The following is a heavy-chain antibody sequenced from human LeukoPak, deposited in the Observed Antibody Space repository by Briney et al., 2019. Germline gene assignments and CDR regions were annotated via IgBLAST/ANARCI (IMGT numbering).Heavy chain of an antibody. CDR2: IGSSSSYI. Sequence: GGSLRLSCAASGFTFSSYSMNWVRQAPGKGLEWVSSIGSSSSYIYYADSVKGRFTISRDNSKNTLYLQMNSLRAEDTAVYYCAKESVVVTAMFDYWGQGTLVTVSS. D-gene: IGHD2-21*02. CDR3: AKESVVVTAMFDY. V-gene: IGHV3-21*04. J-gene: IGHJ4*02. CDR1: GFTFSSYS.